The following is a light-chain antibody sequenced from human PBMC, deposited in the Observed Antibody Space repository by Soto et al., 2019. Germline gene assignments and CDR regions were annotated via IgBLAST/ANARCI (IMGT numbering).Light chain of an antibody. Sequence: IVLTQSPGTLSLSPGERATLSCRASQSVGRRYLAWYQQKPGQAPMLLIYDTSERASDIPDRFSGSGSGTNFTLMISRLVPEDFAVYYCQYQGTFGGGTKVEIK. J-gene: IGKJ4*01. CDR2: DTS. CDR3: QYQGT. CDR1: QSVGRRY. V-gene: IGKV3-20*01.